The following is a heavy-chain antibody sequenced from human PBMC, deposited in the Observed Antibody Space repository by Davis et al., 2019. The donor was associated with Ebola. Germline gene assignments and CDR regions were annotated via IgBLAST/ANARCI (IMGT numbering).Heavy chain of an antibody. CDR2: ISSSSSTI. J-gene: IGHJ4*02. CDR3: ASRGALGGDGDDY. CDR1: GFTFNNYA. D-gene: IGHD3-16*01. Sequence: GESLKISCAASGFTFNNYAMSWVRQAPGKGLEWVSYISSSSSTIYYADSVKGRFTISRDNSKNTLYLQMNSLRDEDTAVYYCASRGALGGDGDDYWGQGTLVTVSS. V-gene: IGHV3-48*02.